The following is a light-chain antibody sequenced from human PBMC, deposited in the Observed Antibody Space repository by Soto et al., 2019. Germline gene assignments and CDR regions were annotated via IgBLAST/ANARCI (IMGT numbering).Light chain of an antibody. Sequence: EIVLTQSPGTLSLSPGERATLSCRASQTISSSFLAWYQQKPGQAPRLLIYRASSRAPGIPDRFSGSGSWTDFTLTISRLEREGFAVYYCHQFGSSPLDTFGPGTKVEIK. CDR1: QTISSSF. CDR2: RAS. CDR3: HQFGSSPLDT. V-gene: IGKV3-20*01. J-gene: IGKJ3*01.